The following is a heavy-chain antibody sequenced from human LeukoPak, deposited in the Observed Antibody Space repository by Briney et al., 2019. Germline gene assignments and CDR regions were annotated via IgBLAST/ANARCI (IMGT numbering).Heavy chain of an antibody. V-gene: IGHV4-31*03. Sequence: SETLSLTCTVSRGSVSSGNYYWSWIRQHPGKGLEWIGYISSSGSTHYKSSLKSRVIISADTSTNQFCLRLSSVTAADTAFYYCARAVILTPPDYWGQGILVTVSS. J-gene: IGHJ4*02. CDR1: RGSVSSGNYY. CDR3: ARAVILTPPDY. D-gene: IGHD3-9*01. CDR2: ISSSGST.